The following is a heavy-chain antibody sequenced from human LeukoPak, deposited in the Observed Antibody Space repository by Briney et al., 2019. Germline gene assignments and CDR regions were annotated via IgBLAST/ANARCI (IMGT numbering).Heavy chain of an antibody. V-gene: IGHV1-2*04. D-gene: IGHD5-18*01. Sequence: GASVKVSCKASGYTFTSYYMHWVRQAPGQGLEWMGWINPNSGGTNYAQKFQGWVTMTRDTSISTAYMELSRLRSDDTAVYYCARVARGYSYGYPLDYWGQGTLVTVSS. CDR3: ARVARGYSYGYPLDY. J-gene: IGHJ4*02. CDR1: GYTFTSYY. CDR2: INPNSGGT.